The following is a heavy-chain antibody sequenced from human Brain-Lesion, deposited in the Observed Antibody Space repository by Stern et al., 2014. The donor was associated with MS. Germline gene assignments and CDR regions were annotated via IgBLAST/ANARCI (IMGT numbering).Heavy chain of an antibody. Sequence: VQLVQSGAEVKKPGESLRISCKGSGYSFTSDWISWVRQMPGQGLERMGRSDPSDANPNCSPSFQGHVTISADKSINTAYLDWRSLKASDTAMYYCARHMGEGLSIDYWGQGTLVTVSS. V-gene: IGHV5-10-1*03. CDR1: GYSFTSDW. J-gene: IGHJ4*02. CDR2: SDPSDANP. D-gene: IGHD3-16*01. CDR3: ARHMGEGLSIDY.